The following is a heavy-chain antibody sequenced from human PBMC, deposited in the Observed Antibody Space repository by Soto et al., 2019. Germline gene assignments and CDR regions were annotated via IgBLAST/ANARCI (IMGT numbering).Heavy chain of an antibody. CDR2: ISGSGSST. D-gene: IGHD7-27*01. CDR3: AKAWGIDY. V-gene: IGHV3-23*01. J-gene: IGHJ4*02. CDR1: GFTLCSYT. Sequence: PGGAPRLSFAAPGFTLCSYTLSWVRQAPGKGLEWVSTISGSGSSTYSADSVKGRFTISRDNSKNTLYLQMNSLRVEDTAIYYCAKAWGIDYWGQGTLVTVSS.